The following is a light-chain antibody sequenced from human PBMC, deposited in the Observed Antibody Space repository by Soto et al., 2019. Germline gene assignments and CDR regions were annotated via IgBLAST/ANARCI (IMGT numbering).Light chain of an antibody. V-gene: IGKV1-8*01. CDR1: QGISSY. CDR3: QQYETFSPWT. J-gene: IGKJ1*01. CDR2: AAS. Sequence: AIRMTQSPSSLSASTGDRVTITCRASQGISSYLAWYQQKPGKAPKLLIYAASTLQSGVPSRFSGSGSGTEFTLAISSLEPDDFATYYCQQYETFSPWTFGQGTKVE.